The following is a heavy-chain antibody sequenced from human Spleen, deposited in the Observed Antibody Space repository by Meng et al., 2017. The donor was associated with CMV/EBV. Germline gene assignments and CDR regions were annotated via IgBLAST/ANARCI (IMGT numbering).Heavy chain of an antibody. V-gene: IGHV4-39*07. CDR3: AREVGAPYFDL. Sequence: SETLSFTCSVSGGSISSGSYYWGWIRQPPGKGLEWIGTIYYGGSTYYNPSLESRLHLSVDKSNNQFSLRLTSVTAADTAVYYCAREVGAPYFDLWGRGTMVTVSS. CDR1: GGSISSGSYY. J-gene: IGHJ3*01. CDR2: IYYGGST. D-gene: IGHD1-26*01.